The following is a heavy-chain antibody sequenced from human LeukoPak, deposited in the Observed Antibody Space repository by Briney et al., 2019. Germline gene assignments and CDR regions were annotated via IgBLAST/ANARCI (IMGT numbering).Heavy chain of an antibody. CDR1: GFTFSRYE. Sequence: GGSLRLSCAASGFTFSRYEMNWVRQAPGKGLEWVSYISSSGSTIYYADSVQGRFNISRDNSKNSLYLQMNSLRADDTAVYYCAREPRYSYGLNGVDVWGQGTTVTVSS. D-gene: IGHD5-18*01. J-gene: IGHJ6*02. CDR2: ISSSGSTI. CDR3: AREPRYSYGLNGVDV. V-gene: IGHV3-48*03.